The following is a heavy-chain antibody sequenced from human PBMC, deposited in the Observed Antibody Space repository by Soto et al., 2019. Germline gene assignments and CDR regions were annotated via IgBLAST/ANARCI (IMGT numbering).Heavy chain of an antibody. D-gene: IGHD5-12*01. Sequence: QVQLVQSGAEVKKPGSSVKVSCKASGGTFSNDIITWVRQAPGQGLEWMGRIIPLLDIANYAQKFQGRVTITADKSTSTAYMELNSLRSEDTAVYYCVRDSPIGSTYSGYVGIDYWGQGTLVTVSS. CDR2: IIPLLDIA. CDR1: GGTFSNDI. J-gene: IGHJ4*02. V-gene: IGHV1-69*08. CDR3: VRDSPIGSTYSGYVGIDY.